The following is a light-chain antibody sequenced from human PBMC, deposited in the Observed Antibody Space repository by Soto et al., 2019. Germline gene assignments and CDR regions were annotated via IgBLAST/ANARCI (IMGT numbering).Light chain of an antibody. V-gene: IGLV6-57*04. Sequence: NFMLTQPHSVSESPGKTVTISCTRSSGSIASNDVQWYQQRPGSAPTTVIYENNQRPSGVPDRFSGSTDGSSNSASLTISGLQTEDEADYYCQSYDSGTVVFGGGTKLTVL. J-gene: IGLJ2*01. CDR1: SGSIASND. CDR2: ENN. CDR3: QSYDSGTVV.